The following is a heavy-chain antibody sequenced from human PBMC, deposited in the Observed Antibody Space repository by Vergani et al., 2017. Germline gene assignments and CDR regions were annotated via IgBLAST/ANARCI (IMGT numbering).Heavy chain of an antibody. CDR1: GGSISAGYYF. CDR2: ISASGNA. CDR3: ARRSGGYCGGEVHPLRTAFDV. Sequence: QVQLQASGPGRVKPSQTLSLTCTMSGGSISAGYYFWSWIRQPAGKGLEWLGHISASGNASHSPSLKTRVSMSVDTSKNQFSLTVTSVTAADTAIYFCARRSGGYCGGEVHPLRTAFDVWGHGTVVTVSS. D-gene: IGHD2-21*01. V-gene: IGHV4-61*02. J-gene: IGHJ3*01.